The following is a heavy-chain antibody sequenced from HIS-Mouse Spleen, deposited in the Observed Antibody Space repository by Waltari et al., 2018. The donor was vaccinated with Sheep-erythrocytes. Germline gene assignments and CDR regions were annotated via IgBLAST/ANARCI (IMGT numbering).Heavy chain of an antibody. CDR3: ARGHPDYGDYDAFDI. J-gene: IGHJ3*02. V-gene: IGHV3-53*01. D-gene: IGHD4-17*01. CDR1: GFTVSSNY. Sequence: EVQLVESGGGLIQPGGSLRLSWAASGFTVSSNYLSWVAQAPGKGLEWVSVIYSGGSTYYADSVKGRFTISRDNSKNTLYLQMNSLRAEDTAVYYCARGHPDYGDYDAFDIWGQGTMVTVSS. CDR2: IYSGGST.